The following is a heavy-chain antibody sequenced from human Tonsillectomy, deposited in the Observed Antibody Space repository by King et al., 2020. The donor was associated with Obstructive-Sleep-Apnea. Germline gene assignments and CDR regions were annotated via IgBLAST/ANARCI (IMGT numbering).Heavy chain of an antibody. Sequence: QLQESGPGLVKPSETLSLTCTVSGGSISSYYWSWIRQPPGKGLEWIGYIYYSGSTNYNPSLKSRVTISVDTSKNQFSLKLSSVTAADTAVYYCARSDIVVVPAAMGYYYYGMDVWGQGTTVTVSS. CDR2: IYYSGST. J-gene: IGHJ6*02. CDR1: GGSISSYY. D-gene: IGHD2-2*01. CDR3: ARSDIVVVPAAMGYYYYGMDV. V-gene: IGHV4-59*01.